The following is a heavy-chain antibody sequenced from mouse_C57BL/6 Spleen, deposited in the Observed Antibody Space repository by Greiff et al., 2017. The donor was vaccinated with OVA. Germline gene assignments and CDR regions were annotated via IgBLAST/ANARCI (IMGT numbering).Heavy chain of an antibody. CDR1: GFTFSDYG. V-gene: IGHV5-17*01. CDR3: ARTYGNYAGAWFAY. D-gene: IGHD2-1*01. Sequence: EVMLVESGGGLVKPGGSLKLSCAASGFTFSDYGMHWVRQAPEQGLEWVAYISSGSSTLYYADTVTGRFTISRDNAKNTLFLQMTSLRSEDTAMYYCARTYGNYAGAWFAYWGQGTLVTVSA. CDR2: ISSGSSTL. J-gene: IGHJ3*01.